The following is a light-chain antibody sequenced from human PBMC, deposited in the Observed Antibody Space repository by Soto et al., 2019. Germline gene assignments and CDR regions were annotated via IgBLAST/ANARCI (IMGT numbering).Light chain of an antibody. Sequence: EIVLTQSPATLSLSPGERAILSCRASQSVSTFLAWYQQKPGQAPRLLIFDTSSRATGVPARFSGSGSGTDFTLTISSLGPEDSAVYYCQQRTNWPPMYTFGRGTKLEIK. V-gene: IGKV3-11*01. CDR2: DTS. CDR3: QQRTNWPPMYT. J-gene: IGKJ2*01. CDR1: QSVSTF.